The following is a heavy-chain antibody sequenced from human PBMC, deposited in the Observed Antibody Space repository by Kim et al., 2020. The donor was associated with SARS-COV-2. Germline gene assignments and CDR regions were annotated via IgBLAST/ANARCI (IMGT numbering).Heavy chain of an antibody. CDR2: ISGSGGST. Sequence: GGSLRLSCAASGFTFSSYAMSWVRQAPGKGLEWVSAISGSGGSTYYADSVKGRFTISRDNYKNTLYLQMNSLRAEDTAVYYCAKDFRSRLRYFDWLPEGYFDYWGQGTLVTVSS. D-gene: IGHD3-9*01. V-gene: IGHV3-23*01. J-gene: IGHJ4*02. CDR1: GFTFSSYA. CDR3: AKDFRSRLRYFDWLPEGYFDY.